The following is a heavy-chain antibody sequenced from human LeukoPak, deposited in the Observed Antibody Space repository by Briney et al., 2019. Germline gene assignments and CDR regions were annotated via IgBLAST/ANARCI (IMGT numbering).Heavy chain of an antibody. CDR2: IIPILGIA. V-gene: IGHV1-69*04. Sequence: GSSVKVSCKASGGTFSSYASSWVRQAPGQGLEWMGRIIPILGIANYAQKFQGRVTITADKSTSTAYMELSSLRSEDTAVYYCARGVAPYYYYGMDVWGQGTTVTVSS. J-gene: IGHJ6*02. CDR3: ARGVAPYYYYGMDV. CDR1: GGTFSSYA. D-gene: IGHD5-12*01.